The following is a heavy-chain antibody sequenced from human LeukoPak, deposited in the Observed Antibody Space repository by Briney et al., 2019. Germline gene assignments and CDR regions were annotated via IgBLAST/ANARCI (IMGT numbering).Heavy chain of an antibody. D-gene: IGHD6-6*01. CDR3: ARDRSSFSFDY. CDR1: GGTFSSYT. CDR2: IIPILGIA. V-gene: IGHV1-69*04. Sequence: ASVKVSCTASGGTFSSYTISWVRQAPGQGLEWMGRIIPILGIANYAQKFQGRVTITADKSTSTAYIELSSLRSEDTAVYYCARDRSSFSFDYWAQGTLVTVSS. J-gene: IGHJ4*02.